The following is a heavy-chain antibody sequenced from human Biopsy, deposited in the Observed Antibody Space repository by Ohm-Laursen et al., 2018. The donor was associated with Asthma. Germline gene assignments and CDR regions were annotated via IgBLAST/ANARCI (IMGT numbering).Heavy chain of an antibody. CDR2: IYRNGDT. J-gene: IGHJ4*02. D-gene: IGHD2-21*02. V-gene: IGHV4-30-2*06. CDR3: ARGWNCGGDCYSLDS. Sequence: SQTLSLTCAVSGDSIDGGDYSWTWIRQSPGVGLEWIGYIYRNGDTYYNPTLKNRVTISIDRSKNQFSLRLRSVTAADTAVYYCARGWNCGGDCYSLDSWGQGTLVTVSS. CDR1: GDSIDGGDYS.